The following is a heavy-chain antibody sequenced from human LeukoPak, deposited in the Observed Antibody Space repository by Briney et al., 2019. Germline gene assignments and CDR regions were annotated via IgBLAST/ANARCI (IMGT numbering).Heavy chain of an antibody. J-gene: IGHJ4*02. V-gene: IGHV3-23*05. D-gene: IGHD1-7*01. Sequence: GGSLRLSCAASSFTPSSHGMTWVRQAPGQGLEWISTIYSSATSTYYADSVKRRFTISRDNSINTFFLQMNSLRAEDTALYYCARILLTGTGRGYSDYWGQGVLVTVSS. CDR1: SFTPSSHG. CDR2: IYSSATST. CDR3: ARILLTGTGRGYSDY.